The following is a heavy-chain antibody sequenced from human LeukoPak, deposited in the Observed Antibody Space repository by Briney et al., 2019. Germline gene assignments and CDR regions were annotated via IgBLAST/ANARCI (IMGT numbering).Heavy chain of an antibody. CDR3: ATPSRTEDGDYGVC. CDR2: IIPILDLA. CDR1: GVTFSNFA. D-gene: IGHD4-17*01. V-gene: IGHV1-69*04. J-gene: IGHJ4*02. Sequence: SVKVSCKASGVTFSNFAFNWVRQAPGQGLEWMGRIIPILDLAHYTQMFQGRLTITADKSTNTGYMELSSLTSEDTAVYYCATPSRTEDGDYGVCWGQGTLVTVSS.